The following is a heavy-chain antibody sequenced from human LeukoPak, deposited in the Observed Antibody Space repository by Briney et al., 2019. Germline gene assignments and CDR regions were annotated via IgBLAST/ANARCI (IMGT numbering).Heavy chain of an antibody. J-gene: IGHJ4*02. CDR1: GGSITRYY. CDR2: VDYSGST. D-gene: IGHD4-23*01. Sequence: SETLSLTCTVSGGSITRYYWSWIRRPPGKGLEWLAYVDYSGSTAYNPSLNGRIAISPDTSKNQFSLKLRSVTATDTAVYYCARLNGGNWGPGILVTVSS. CDR3: ARLNGGN. V-gene: IGHV4-59*08.